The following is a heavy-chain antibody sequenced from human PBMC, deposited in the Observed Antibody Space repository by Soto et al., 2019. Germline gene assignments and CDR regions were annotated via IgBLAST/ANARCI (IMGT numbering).Heavy chain of an antibody. D-gene: IGHD2-2*02. CDR1: GSRFSNYA. CDR3: AREGRGKKAGYNGLVSLGY. CDR2: IIPIFNST. Sequence: SVKVSCKVSGSRFSNYAISWVRQAPGHGLEWLGRIIPIFNSTKYAQSFQGRVTITADKSTSTASLELSSLRSDDTAVYYCAREGRGKKAGYNGLVSLGYWGQGTLVTVSS. V-gene: IGHV1-69*06. J-gene: IGHJ4*02.